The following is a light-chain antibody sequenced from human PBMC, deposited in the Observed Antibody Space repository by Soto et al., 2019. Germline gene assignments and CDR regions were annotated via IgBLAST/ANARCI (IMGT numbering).Light chain of an antibody. CDR1: QDISNH. CDR3: QYYDSIVFT. Sequence: DIQMAQSPSSLSASVGDRVTITCQASQDISNHLNWYQQKPGKAPKLLINDASNLETGVPSRFSGSGSGTDFTFTINSLQPEDIATYYCQYYDSIVFTFGPGTKVEIK. J-gene: IGKJ3*01. V-gene: IGKV1-33*01. CDR2: DAS.